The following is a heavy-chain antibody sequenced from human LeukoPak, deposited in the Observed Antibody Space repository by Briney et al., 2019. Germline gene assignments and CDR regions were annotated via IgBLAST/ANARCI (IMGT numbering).Heavy chain of an antibody. J-gene: IGHJ6*02. Sequence: ASVKASCKASGYTFTSYGISWVRQAPGQGLEWMGWISAYNGNTNYAQKIQGRVTMTTDTSTSTAYMELRSLRSDDTAVYYCARMEYSSSWDYYYGMDVWGQGTTVTVSS. CDR3: ARMEYSSSWDYYYGMDV. V-gene: IGHV1-18*01. CDR1: GYTFTSYG. CDR2: ISAYNGNT. D-gene: IGHD6-13*01.